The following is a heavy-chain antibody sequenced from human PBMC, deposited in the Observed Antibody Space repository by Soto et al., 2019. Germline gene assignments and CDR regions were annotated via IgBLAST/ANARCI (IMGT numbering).Heavy chain of an antibody. V-gene: IGHV3-23*01. D-gene: IGHD3-3*01. CDR2: ISGSGGST. J-gene: IGHJ4*02. Sequence: RSQRLSCAPSGFTFSSYAMSWVRQAQGKGLEWVSAISGSGGSTYYADSVKGRFTISRDNSKNTLYLQMNSLRAEDTAVYYCAKDYPTDFWSGRFDYWGQGTLDTVSS. CDR3: AKDYPTDFWSGRFDY. CDR1: GFTFSSYA.